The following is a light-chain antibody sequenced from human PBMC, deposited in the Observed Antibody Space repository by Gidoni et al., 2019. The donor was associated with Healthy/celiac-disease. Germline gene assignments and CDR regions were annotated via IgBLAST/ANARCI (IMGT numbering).Light chain of an antibody. CDR2: GAS. CDR1: PSVSSSY. Sequence: EIVLTQSPGTLSLSPGERATLSCRASPSVSSSYLARYQQKPGQAPRLLIFGASSRAAGIPDRFSGSGSATDFTLTISRLEPEDFAVYYCQQYGTSPPWTFGQGTKVEIK. V-gene: IGKV3-20*01. CDR3: QQYGTSPPWT. J-gene: IGKJ1*01.